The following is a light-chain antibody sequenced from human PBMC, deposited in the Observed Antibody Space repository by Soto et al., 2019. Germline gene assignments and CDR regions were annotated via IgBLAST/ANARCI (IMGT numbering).Light chain of an antibody. CDR3: QQYNSYWT. Sequence: DLQMTQSPSTLSASVGDRVTITCRASQSISSWLAWYQQKPGKAPKLLIYKASSLESGVPSRFSGSGSGTDSTLTISRLQPDDFASYYCQQYNSYWTFGQGTKVEIK. CDR2: KAS. V-gene: IGKV1-5*03. CDR1: QSISSW. J-gene: IGKJ1*01.